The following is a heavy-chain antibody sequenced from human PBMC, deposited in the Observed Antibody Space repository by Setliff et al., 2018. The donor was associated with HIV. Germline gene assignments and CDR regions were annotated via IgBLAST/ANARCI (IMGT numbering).Heavy chain of an antibody. J-gene: IGHJ3*02. Sequence: ASVKVSCKASGYTFTDYYMHWVRQAPGQGLEWMGWINPNSGGTNYAQKFQGRVNMTRDTSISTTYMELSRLRSDDTAVYYCARDPGYKSTWYGVFDIWGQGTMVTVSS. CDR1: GYTFTDYY. V-gene: IGHV1-2*02. D-gene: IGHD6-13*01. CDR3: ARDPGYKSTWYGVFDI. CDR2: INPNSGGT.